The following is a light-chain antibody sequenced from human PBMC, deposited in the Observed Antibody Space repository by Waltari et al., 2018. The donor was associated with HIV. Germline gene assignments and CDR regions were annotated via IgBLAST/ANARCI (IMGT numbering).Light chain of an antibody. CDR2: GHD. CDR1: SSNLGSNY. J-gene: IGLJ3*02. V-gene: IGLV1-47*01. CDR3: AVWDDSLSGWV. Sequence: QSVLTQPPSASGTPGQRVTIPCSGSSSNLGSNYLYWYQQVPGATPKLLIYGHDPRPSVVPDRFSGSKSGTSASLAISGLRSEDEADYYCAVWDDSLSGWVFGGGTKLTVL.